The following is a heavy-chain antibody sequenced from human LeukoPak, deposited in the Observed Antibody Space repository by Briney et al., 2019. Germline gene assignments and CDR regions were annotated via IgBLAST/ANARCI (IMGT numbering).Heavy chain of an antibody. CDR1: GGSISSGGYY. CDR3: ARNRVMFTPGIAAAGTSSYMDV. V-gene: IGHV4-30-2*01. J-gene: IGHJ6*03. CDR2: IYHSGST. Sequence: PSQTLSLTCTVSGGSISSGGYYWSWIRQPPGKGLEWIGYIYHSGSTYYNPSLKSRVTISVDRSKNQFSLKLSSVTAADTAVYYCARNRVMFTPGIAAAGTSSYMDVWGKGTTVTVSS. D-gene: IGHD6-13*01.